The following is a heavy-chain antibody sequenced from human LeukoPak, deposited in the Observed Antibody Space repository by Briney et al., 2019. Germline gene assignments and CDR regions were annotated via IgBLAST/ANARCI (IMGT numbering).Heavy chain of an antibody. Sequence: SETLSLTCSVSGGSIISSRDHWDWIRQPPGKGLEWIASVHYSGAAYYNPSLRSRVTISVDTSKNQFSLKVTSVTAADTAAYYCARRLHYYDYWGQGTLVSVSS. CDR1: GGSIISSRDH. J-gene: IGHJ4*02. CDR3: ARRLHYYDY. CDR2: VHYSGAA. D-gene: IGHD2-21*02. V-gene: IGHV4-39*01.